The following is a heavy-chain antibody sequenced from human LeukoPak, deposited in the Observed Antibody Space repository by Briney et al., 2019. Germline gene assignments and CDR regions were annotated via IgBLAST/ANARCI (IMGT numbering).Heavy chain of an antibody. D-gene: IGHD6-6*01. CDR1: GFTFSSYW. Sequence: GGSLRLSCAASGFTFSSYWMHWVRQAPGKGLVWVSRINSDGSSTSYADSAKGRFTISRDNAKNTLYLQMNSLRAEDTAVYYCAREYSSSRYFDYWGQGTLVTVSS. V-gene: IGHV3-74*01. CDR2: INSDGSST. CDR3: AREYSSSRYFDY. J-gene: IGHJ4*02.